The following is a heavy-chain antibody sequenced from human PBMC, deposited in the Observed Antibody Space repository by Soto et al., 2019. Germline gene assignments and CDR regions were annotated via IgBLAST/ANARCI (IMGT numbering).Heavy chain of an antibody. CDR2: INAGNGNT. Sequence: QVQLVQSGAEEKKPGASVKVSCKASGYTFTSYARHWVRQAPGQRLEWMGWINAGNGNTKYSQEFQGRVTITRETSASTAHMELSSLRSEDTAVYYCARSSGYYLIDDYWGQGTLVTVSS. J-gene: IGHJ4*02. CDR3: ARSSGYYLIDDY. V-gene: IGHV1-3*05. CDR1: GYTFTSYA. D-gene: IGHD3-22*01.